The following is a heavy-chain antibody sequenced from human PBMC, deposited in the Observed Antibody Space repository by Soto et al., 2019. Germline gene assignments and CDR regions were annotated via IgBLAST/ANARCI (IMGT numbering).Heavy chain of an antibody. CDR3: ARDRQSTPWYAADY. D-gene: IGHD6-13*01. CDR2: ISGSGGYI. Sequence: GGSLRLSCEGSGFTFSSYSMKWVRQAPGKGLEWVSSISGSGGYIYYADSVKGRFTISRDNAKNSLYLQMTSLRDEDTALYYCARDRQSTPWYAADYWGQGSLVTVSS. V-gene: IGHV3-21*01. J-gene: IGHJ4*02. CDR1: GFTFSSYS.